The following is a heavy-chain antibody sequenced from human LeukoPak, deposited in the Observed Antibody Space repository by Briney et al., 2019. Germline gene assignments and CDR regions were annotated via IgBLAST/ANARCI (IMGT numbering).Heavy chain of an antibody. CDR1: GYTFTGYY. V-gene: IGHV1-46*01. CDR2: INPNSGGST. Sequence: ASVKVSCKASGYTFTGYYMHWVRQAPGQGLEWMGWINPNSGGSTSYAQKFQGRVTMTRDTSTSTVYMELSSLRSEDTAVYYCARGQVRGIVVVPAAPNDYWGQGTLVTVSS. D-gene: IGHD2-2*01. J-gene: IGHJ4*02. CDR3: ARGQVRGIVVVPAAPNDY.